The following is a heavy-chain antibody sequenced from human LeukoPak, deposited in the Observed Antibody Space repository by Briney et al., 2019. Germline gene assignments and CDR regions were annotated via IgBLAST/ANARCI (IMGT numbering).Heavy chain of an antibody. CDR2: IGGIGTYI. V-gene: IGHV3-21*01. Sequence: GGSLRLSCAASGFTFSDYSINRVRQAPGKGLEWVSSIGGIGTYIYYADSVKGRFTISRDNAKNSLFLQMNGLRAEDTAVYYCVRDYDWGQGTLVTVSS. CDR3: VRDYD. D-gene: IGHD3-16*01. J-gene: IGHJ4*02. CDR1: GFTFSDYS.